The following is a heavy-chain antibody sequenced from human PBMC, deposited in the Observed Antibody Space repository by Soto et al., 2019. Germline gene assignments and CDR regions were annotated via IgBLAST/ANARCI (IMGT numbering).Heavy chain of an antibody. CDR2: IKTKADDGTI. CDR3: ASSNLRVDF. J-gene: IGHJ4*02. V-gene: IGHV3-15*01. Sequence: GGSLRLSCAASGLTFSDDWMTWVRQAPGKGLEWVGRIKTKADDGTIDYAAPVRGRFTISRDEEKSTLYLQMKSLSPDDKGYYSGASSNLRVDFWGPGTLVTVYS. D-gene: IGHD1-1*01. CDR1: GLTFSDDW.